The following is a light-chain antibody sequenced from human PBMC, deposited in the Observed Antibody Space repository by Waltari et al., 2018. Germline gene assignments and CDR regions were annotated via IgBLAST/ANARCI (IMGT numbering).Light chain of an antibody. CDR1: QGLTSY. CDR3: QQLNSYPIT. Sequence: DIQLTQSPSFLSASVGDRVTITCRASQGLTSYFAWYQQKPGNAPKLLIYGASTLQSGVPSRFSGSGSGTEFTLTNSSLQPEDSATYYCQQLNSYPITFGQGTRVESK. J-gene: IGKJ5*01. V-gene: IGKV1-9*01. CDR2: GAS.